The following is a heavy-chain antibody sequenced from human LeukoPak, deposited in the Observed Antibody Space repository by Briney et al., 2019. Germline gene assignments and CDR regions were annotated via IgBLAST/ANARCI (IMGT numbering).Heavy chain of an antibody. CDR2: ISAYNGNT. D-gene: IGHD2-2*01. CDR1: GYTFTSYG. V-gene: IGHV1-18*01. Sequence: ASVKVSCKASGYTFTSYGISWVRQAPGQGPEWMGWISAYNGNTNYAQKLQGRVTMTTDTYTSTGYMELRSLRSDDTAVYYCARDRVVVPSDFDYWGQGTLVTVSS. J-gene: IGHJ4*02. CDR3: ARDRVVVPSDFDY.